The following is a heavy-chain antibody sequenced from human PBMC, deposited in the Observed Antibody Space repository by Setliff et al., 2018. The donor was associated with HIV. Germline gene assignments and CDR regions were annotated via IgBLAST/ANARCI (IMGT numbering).Heavy chain of an antibody. CDR1: GFTFSDYY. CDR3: ARSYYGSGSYDY. Sequence: PWGSLRPSCAASGFTFSDYYMSWIRQAPGKGLEWVSYISSSSSYTNYADSVKGRFTISRDNAKNSLYLQMNSLRAEDTAVYYCARSYYGSGSYDYWGQGTLVTVSS. V-gene: IGHV3-11*03. D-gene: IGHD3-10*01. J-gene: IGHJ4*02. CDR2: ISSSSSYT.